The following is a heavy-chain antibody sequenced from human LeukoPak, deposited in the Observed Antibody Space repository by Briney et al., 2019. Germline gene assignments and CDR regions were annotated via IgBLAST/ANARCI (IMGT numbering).Heavy chain of an antibody. D-gene: IGHD2/OR15-2a*01. V-gene: IGHV3-7*01. CDR2: IKQDGSEK. CDR3: AKVGSLDFYPPNWFDP. Sequence: PSETLCLTCTVSGGSISSYYWSWIRQPAGKGLEWVANIKQDGSEKYYVDSVKGRFTISRDNAKNSLYLQMNSLRAEDTAVYYCAKVGSLDFYPPNWFDPWGQGTLVTVSS. J-gene: IGHJ5*02. CDR1: GGSISSYY.